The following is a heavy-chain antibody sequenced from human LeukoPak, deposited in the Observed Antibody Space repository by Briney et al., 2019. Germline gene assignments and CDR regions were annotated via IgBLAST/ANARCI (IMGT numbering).Heavy chain of an antibody. Sequence: SVKVSCKASGGTFSSYAISWVRQAPGQGLEWMGGIIPIFGTANYAQKFQGRVTITADESTSTAYMELSSLRSEDTAIYYCAKLFESGTYNNFFHYWGQGTLVTVFS. CDR1: GGTFSSYA. D-gene: IGHD3-10*01. V-gene: IGHV1-69*13. CDR3: AKLFESGTYNNFFHY. CDR2: IIPIFGTA. J-gene: IGHJ4*02.